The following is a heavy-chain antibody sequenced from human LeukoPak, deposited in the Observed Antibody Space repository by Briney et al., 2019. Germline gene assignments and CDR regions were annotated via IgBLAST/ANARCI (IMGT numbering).Heavy chain of an antibody. J-gene: IGHJ4*02. CDR1: GGSISSYY. CDR2: IYYSGSN. V-gene: IGHV4-59*08. Sequence: SETLSLTCTVSGGSISSYYWSWIRQPPGKGLEWIGYIYYSGSNNYNPSLKSRVTISVDTSKNQFSLKLSSVTAADTAVYYCARVLSAANAADYWGQGTLVTVSS. D-gene: IGHD6-13*01. CDR3: ARVLSAANAADY.